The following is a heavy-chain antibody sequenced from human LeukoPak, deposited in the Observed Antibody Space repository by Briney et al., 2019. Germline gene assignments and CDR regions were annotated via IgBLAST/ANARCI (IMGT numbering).Heavy chain of an antibody. CDR2: IYYSGST. J-gene: IGHJ4*02. CDR1: GGSISSYY. CDR3: ASTTFLYGSGSYYFDY. Sequence: SETLSLTCAVSGGSISSYYWSWIRQPPGKGLEWIGYIYYSGSTNYNPSLKSRVTISVDTSKNQFSLKLSSVTAADTAVYYCASTTFLYGSGSYYFDYWGQGTLVTVSS. V-gene: IGHV4-59*01. D-gene: IGHD3-10*01.